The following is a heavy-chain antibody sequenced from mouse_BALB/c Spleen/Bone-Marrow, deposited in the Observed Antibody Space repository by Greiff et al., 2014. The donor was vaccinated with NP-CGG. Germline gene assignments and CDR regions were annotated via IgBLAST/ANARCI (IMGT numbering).Heavy chain of an antibody. CDR1: GYTFTSSW. V-gene: IGHV1-59*01. CDR3: ARGRDYDVFSY. CDR2: IDPYDSDT. J-gene: IGHJ3*01. Sequence: VQLQQSGAELVRPGASVKLSCTASGYTFTSSWMNWVKQRPEQGLEWIGRIDPYDSDTHYNQKFKDKAILTVDTSSSTAYMQLSSLTSEDSAVYYCARGRDYDVFSYGGQGTLVTVSA. D-gene: IGHD2-4*01.